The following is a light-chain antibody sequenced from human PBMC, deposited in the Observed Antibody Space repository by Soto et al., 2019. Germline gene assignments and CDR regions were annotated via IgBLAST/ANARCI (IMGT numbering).Light chain of an antibody. CDR1: QSISTC. CDR3: QQYEKWPPSIT. V-gene: IGKV1-5*01. J-gene: IGKJ5*01. Sequence: DIQMTQSPSTLSASVGDRVTITCRASQSISTCLAWYQQKPGKAPNLLIYDVSSLESGVPSRFSGGGSGTEFTLTISSLQSEDFAVYYCQQYEKWPPSITFGQG. CDR2: DVS.